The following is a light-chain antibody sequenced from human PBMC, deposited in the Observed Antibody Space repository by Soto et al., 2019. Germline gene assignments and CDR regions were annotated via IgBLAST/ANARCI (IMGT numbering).Light chain of an antibody. Sequence: IVLTQSPGTLSLSPGERATLSCRASQSVSSSYLAWYQQKPGQAPRLLIYGASSRATGIPDRFSGSGSGTDFNLTISRLEPEDFAVYYCQQYGSSPLTFGQGTKVEIK. J-gene: IGKJ1*01. CDR1: QSVSSSY. CDR3: QQYGSSPLT. CDR2: GAS. V-gene: IGKV3-20*01.